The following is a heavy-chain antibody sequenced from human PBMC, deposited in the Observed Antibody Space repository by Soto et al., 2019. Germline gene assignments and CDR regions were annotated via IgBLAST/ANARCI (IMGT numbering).Heavy chain of an antibody. J-gene: IGHJ4*02. Sequence: SETLSLTCTVSGGSISSYYWSWIRQPPGKGLEWIGYIYYSGSTNYNPSLKSRVTISVDTSKNQFSLKLSSVTAADTAVYYCARLGRDYDYFWGSYSYYFDYWGQGTLVTVSS. CDR1: GGSISSYY. V-gene: IGHV4-59*08. CDR3: ARLGRDYDYFWGSYSYYFDY. CDR2: IYYSGST. D-gene: IGHD3-16*01.